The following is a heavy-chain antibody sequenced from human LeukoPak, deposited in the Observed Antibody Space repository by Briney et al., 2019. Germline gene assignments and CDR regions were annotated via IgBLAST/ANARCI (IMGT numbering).Heavy chain of an antibody. D-gene: IGHD3-22*01. CDR3: AKDLSSYYYDSSGYYYGWNYYYGMDV. V-gene: IGHV3-30*18. CDR2: ISYGGSNK. Sequence: GGSLRLSCAASGFTFSSYGMHWVRQAPGKGLEWVAVISYGGSNKYYADSVKGRFTISRDNSKNTLYLQMNSLRAEDTAVYYCAKDLSSYYYDSSGYYYGWNYYYGMDVWGQGTTVTVSS. J-gene: IGHJ6*02. CDR1: GFTFSSYG.